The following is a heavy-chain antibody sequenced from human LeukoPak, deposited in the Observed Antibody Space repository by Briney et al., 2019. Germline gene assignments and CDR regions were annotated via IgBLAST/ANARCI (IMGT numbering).Heavy chain of an antibody. CDR1: GFTFNDYW. J-gene: IGHJ4*02. D-gene: IGHD5-24*01. CDR2: INKDGGER. V-gene: IGHV3-7*01. CDR3: ARDHRRSLDY. Sequence: GGSLRLSCAASGFTFNDYWVAWVRQTPGKGLEWVAHINKDGGERYYVASVNGRFTISRDNAKKSLYLQMNSLSAEDTGVYFCARDHRRSLDYWGQGIPVTVSS.